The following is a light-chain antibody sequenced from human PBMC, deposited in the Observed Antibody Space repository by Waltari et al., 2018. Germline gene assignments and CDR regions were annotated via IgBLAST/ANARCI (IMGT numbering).Light chain of an antibody. CDR3: QVWDTSIDLSV. CDR1: NIADKN. CDR2: YDS. V-gene: IGLV3-21*04. J-gene: IGLJ1*01. Sequence: SYVLTQAPSVSVAPGETARTTCGGNNIADKNVHWYQQKPGQAPVLVIFYDSDRPSGITERFSGSNSGNTATLTISRAEAGDEADYYCQVWDTSIDLSVFGTGTKVTVL.